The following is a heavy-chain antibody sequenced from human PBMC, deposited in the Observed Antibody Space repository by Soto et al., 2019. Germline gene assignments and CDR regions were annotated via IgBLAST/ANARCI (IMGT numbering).Heavy chain of an antibody. J-gene: IGHJ4*02. Sequence: ESLNISCQASGYKFTSNWLSWVRQVPGKGLEWVGRIDPSDSYTKYSPSFQGRVTITTDKSISTVYLQWDSLQASDTAMYYCARQAPRGYTYAKYYFEYWGPGPMLTVS. CDR3: ARQAPRGYTYAKYYFEY. CDR1: GYKFTSNW. D-gene: IGHD5-18*01. CDR2: IDPSDSYT. V-gene: IGHV5-10-1*01.